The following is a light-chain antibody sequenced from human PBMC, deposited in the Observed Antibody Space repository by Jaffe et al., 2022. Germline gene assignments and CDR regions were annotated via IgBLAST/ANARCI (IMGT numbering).Light chain of an antibody. CDR3: QQRSTWPLT. Sequence: EIVLTQSPATLSLSPGERATLSCRASQSLSSSLAWYQQRPGQAPRLLIYDTSNRATGIPARFSGSGFGTDFTLTISSLEPEDFAVYYCQQRSTWPLTFGGGTKVEIK. CDR2: DTS. V-gene: IGKV3-11*01. CDR1: QSLSSS. J-gene: IGKJ4*01.